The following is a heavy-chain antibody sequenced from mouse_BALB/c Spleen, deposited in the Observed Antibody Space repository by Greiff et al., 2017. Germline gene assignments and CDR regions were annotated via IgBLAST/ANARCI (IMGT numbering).Heavy chain of an antibody. CDR3: ARDRYGNYGGAMDY. CDR1: GFTFSDYY. Sequence: DVMLVESGGGLVKPGGSLKLSCAASGFTFSDYYMYWVRQTPEKRLEWVATISDGGSYTYYPDSVKGRFTISRDNAKNNLYLQMSSLKSEDTAMYYCARDRYGNYGGAMDYWGQGTSVTVSS. V-gene: IGHV5-4*02. CDR2: ISDGGSYT. J-gene: IGHJ4*01. D-gene: IGHD2-1*01.